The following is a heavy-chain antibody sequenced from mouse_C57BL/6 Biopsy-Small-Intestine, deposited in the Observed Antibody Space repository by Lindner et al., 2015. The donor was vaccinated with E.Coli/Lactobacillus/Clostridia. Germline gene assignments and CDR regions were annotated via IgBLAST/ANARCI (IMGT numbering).Heavy chain of an antibody. J-gene: IGHJ4*01. CDR2: INPSSGYT. D-gene: IGHD1-1*01. CDR1: GYTFTSYW. Sequence: VQLQESGAELARPGASVKLSCKASGYTFTSYWMHWVKQRPGQGLEWIGYINPSSGYTKYNQKFKDKATLTADKSSSTAYMQLSSLTSEDSAVYFCASGRIHYYGSSYQGFAMDYWGQGTSVTVSS. V-gene: IGHV1-4*01. CDR3: ASGRIHYYGSSYQGFAMDY.